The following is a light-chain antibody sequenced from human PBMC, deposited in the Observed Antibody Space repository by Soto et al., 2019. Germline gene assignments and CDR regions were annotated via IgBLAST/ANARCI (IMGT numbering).Light chain of an antibody. Sequence: DIQMTQSPSTLSASVGDRVTITCRASQSINNCLAWYQQKPGKAPKLLIYKASNLDIGVPSRFSGSGAGTYFTLTISSLQPDDFATYYCQQYDTYWTFGQGTKVEIK. J-gene: IGKJ1*01. CDR1: QSINNC. V-gene: IGKV1-5*03. CDR2: KAS. CDR3: QQYDTYWT.